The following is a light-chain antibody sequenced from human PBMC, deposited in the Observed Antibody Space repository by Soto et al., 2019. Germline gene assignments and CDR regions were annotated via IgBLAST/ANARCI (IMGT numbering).Light chain of an antibody. CDR1: QSISSW. V-gene: IGKV1-5*01. CDR2: DAS. J-gene: IGKJ1*01. CDR3: QQYNSYSPWT. Sequence: DIHMTQSPSTLSASVGDRVTITCRASQSISSWLAWYQQKPGKAPKLLIYDASSLESGVPSRFSGSGSGTEFTLTISSLQPDDFATYYCQQYNSYSPWTFGQGT.